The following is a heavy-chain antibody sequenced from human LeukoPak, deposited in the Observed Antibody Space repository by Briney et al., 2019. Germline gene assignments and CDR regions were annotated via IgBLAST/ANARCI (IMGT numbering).Heavy chain of an antibody. CDR2: IYYSGST. V-gene: IGHV4-59*01. D-gene: IGHD1-1*01. J-gene: IGHJ5*02. CDR3: ARHGTSGTNLNWFDP. CDR1: GGSISSFY. Sequence: PSETLSLTCTVSGGSISSFYWSWIRQPPGRGLEWIGYIYYSGSTNYNPSLKSRVTISVDTSKNQFSLKLSSVTAADTAVYYCARHGTSGTNLNWFDPWGQGTLVTVSS.